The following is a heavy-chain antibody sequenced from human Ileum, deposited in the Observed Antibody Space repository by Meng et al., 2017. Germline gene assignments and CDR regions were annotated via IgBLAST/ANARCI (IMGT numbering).Heavy chain of an antibody. CDR2: TYYRATWNH. CDR3: ARARASGEFDS. D-gene: IGHD6-19*01. J-gene: IGHJ4*02. V-gene: IGHV6-1*01. Sequence: ELQQSGAGLAKPSQTLSPPRAISGDRVSSTSATWSWNRQSPSRGPEWLGRTYYRATWNHDYAVSVKGRIIINPDTSKNQFSLQLDSVTPEDTALYYCARARASGEFDSWSQGTLVTVSS. CDR1: GDRVSSTSAT.